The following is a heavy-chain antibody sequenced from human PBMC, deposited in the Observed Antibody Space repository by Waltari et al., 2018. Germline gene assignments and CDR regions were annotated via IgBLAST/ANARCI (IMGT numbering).Heavy chain of an antibody. V-gene: IGHV4-34*01. CDR1: GGSFIGYY. Sequence: QVQLQQWGAGLLKPSETLSLTCAVYGGSFIGYYWRWIRQPPGKGLEWIGEINHRGNTSYNPSLKSRVTISVDTSKNQFSLNLNSVTAADTAVYYCAREEYFYDSSGYSRKYYFDYWGQGTLVTVSS. CDR2: INHRGNT. CDR3: AREEYFYDSSGYSRKYYFDY. D-gene: IGHD3-22*01. J-gene: IGHJ4*02.